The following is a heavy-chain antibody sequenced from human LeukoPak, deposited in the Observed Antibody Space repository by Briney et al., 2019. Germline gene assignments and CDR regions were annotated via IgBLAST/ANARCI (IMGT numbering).Heavy chain of an antibody. CDR1: GGSISSGGYS. Sequence: SETLSLTCAVSGGSISSGGYSWSWIRQPPGKGLEWIGYIYHGGSTYYNPSLKSRVTISVDRSKNQFSLKLSSVTAADTAVYYCARALMVRGVFDYWGQGTLVTVSS. J-gene: IGHJ4*02. CDR2: IYHGGST. D-gene: IGHD3-10*01. CDR3: ARALMVRGVFDY. V-gene: IGHV4-30-2*01.